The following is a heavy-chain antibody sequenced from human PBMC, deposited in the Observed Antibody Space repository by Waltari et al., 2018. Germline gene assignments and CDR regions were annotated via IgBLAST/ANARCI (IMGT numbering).Heavy chain of an antibody. CDR1: DLSLSVYF. J-gene: IGHJ5*02. D-gene: IGHD4-17*01. CDR2: IDHNRGI. Sequence: QVQLQPWGRGLLKPSETLSLTCTVHDLSLSVYFWHWIRQPPGKGLEWIGEIDHNRGINYNPSLKSRVSISVDTSKKQFSLRLNSVTAADTAVYYCARAGDLGDIGPWGQGSLITVSS. CDR3: ARAGDLGDIGP. V-gene: IGHV4-34*01.